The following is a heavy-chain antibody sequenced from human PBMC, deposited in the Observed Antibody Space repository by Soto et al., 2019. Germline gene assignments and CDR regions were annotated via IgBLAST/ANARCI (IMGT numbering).Heavy chain of an antibody. J-gene: IGHJ2*01. CDR3: ARDVAVGDDL. Sequence: QVQLVQSGAEVKKPGSSVKVSCKASGGTFSSYTISWVRQAPGQGLEWMGRIIPILGIANYAQKFQGRVTITADKSTSTAYMERGSRRSEATAVYYWARDVAVGDDLWGRGTLVTVP. CDR2: IIPILGIA. V-gene: IGHV1-69*08. CDR1: GGTFSSYT. D-gene: IGHD2-15*01.